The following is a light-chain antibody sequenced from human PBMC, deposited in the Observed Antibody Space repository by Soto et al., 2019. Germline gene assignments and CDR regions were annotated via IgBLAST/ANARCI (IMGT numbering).Light chain of an antibody. Sequence: EIVMTQSPATLSVSPGERATLSCRASQSVSSNLAWYQHQPGQAPRVLIYGASTRATGFPARFSGSGFETEFTLTISSLQSEDFAVYYCQQYNNLPLTFGGGTKVEI. V-gene: IGKV3-15*01. CDR3: QQYNNLPLT. CDR1: QSVSSN. J-gene: IGKJ4*01. CDR2: GAS.